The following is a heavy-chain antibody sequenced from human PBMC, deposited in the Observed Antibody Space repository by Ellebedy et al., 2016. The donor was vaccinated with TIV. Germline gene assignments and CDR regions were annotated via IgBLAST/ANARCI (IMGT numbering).Heavy chain of an antibody. CDR3: ARGVRFVMIPLGGVIGV. CDR2: LYFSGSS. Sequence: MPSETLSLTCNVSGASINSSGYYWGWIRQPPGKGLEWIGSLYFSGSSHYNPSLESRVTISIDTSKNQFSLKVKSVTAADTAVYYCARGVRFVMIPLGGVIGVWGKGTTVSVSS. CDR1: GASINSSGYY. D-gene: IGHD3-16*02. J-gene: IGHJ6*04. V-gene: IGHV4-39*07.